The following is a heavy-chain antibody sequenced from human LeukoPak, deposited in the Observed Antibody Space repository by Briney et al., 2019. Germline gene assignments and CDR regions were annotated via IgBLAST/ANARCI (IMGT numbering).Heavy chain of an antibody. CDR1: GFTFSSYA. CDR3: ARANPHSSSWYGDYFDY. J-gene: IGHJ4*02. CDR2: ISYDGSNK. Sequence: GGSLRLSCAASGFTFSSYAMHWVRQAPGKGLEWVAVISYDGSNKYYADSVKGRFTISRDNSKNTLYLQMNSLRAEDTAVYYCARANPHSSSWYGDYFDYWGQGTLVTVSS. D-gene: IGHD6-13*01. V-gene: IGHV3-30-3*01.